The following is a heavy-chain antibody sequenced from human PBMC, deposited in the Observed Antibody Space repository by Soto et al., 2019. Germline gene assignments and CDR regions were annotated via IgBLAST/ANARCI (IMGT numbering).Heavy chain of an antibody. J-gene: IGHJ4*02. CDR3: ARGSSTYFDVMTGYYTAEYFDF. CDR2: ISYSGST. Sequence: SETLSLTCTVSGDSISGGTYYRSWIRQHPGKGLEWIGYISYSGSTYYSPSLKSRVTMSVDKSKNQFSLTLSSVTAADTAIYYCARGSSTYFDVMTGYYTAEYFDFWGQGAPVTVS. V-gene: IGHV4-31*03. CDR1: GDSISGGTYY. D-gene: IGHD3-9*01.